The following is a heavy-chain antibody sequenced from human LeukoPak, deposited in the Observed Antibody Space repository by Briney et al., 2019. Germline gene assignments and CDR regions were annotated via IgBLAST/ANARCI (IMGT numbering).Heavy chain of an antibody. CDR3: ARDSSPWYYYDRSGSNGFDP. CDR1: GFTFSTYG. J-gene: IGHJ5*02. D-gene: IGHD3-22*01. CDR2: IYSGGST. Sequence: PGRSLRLSCAASGFTFSTYGFHWVRQAPGKGLEWVSVIYSGGSTDYADSVKGRFTISRDNSKNTLFLQMNSLRAEDTAVYYCARDSSPWYYYDRSGSNGFDPWGQGTLVTVSS. V-gene: IGHV3-NL1*01.